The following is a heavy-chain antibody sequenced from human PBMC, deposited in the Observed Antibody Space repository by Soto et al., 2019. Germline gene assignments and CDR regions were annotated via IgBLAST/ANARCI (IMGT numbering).Heavy chain of an antibody. J-gene: IGHJ6*02. D-gene: IGHD6-6*01. CDR2: IYHSGST. V-gene: IGHV4-38-2*01. CDR3: ARAVSIAARQSYYYGMDV. CDR1: GYSISSGYY. Sequence: SSETLSLTCAVSGYSISSGYYWGWIRQPPGEGLEWIGSIYHSGSTYYNPSLKSRVTISVDTSKNQFSLKLSSVTAADTAVYYCARAVSIAARQSYYYGMDVWGQGTTVTVSS.